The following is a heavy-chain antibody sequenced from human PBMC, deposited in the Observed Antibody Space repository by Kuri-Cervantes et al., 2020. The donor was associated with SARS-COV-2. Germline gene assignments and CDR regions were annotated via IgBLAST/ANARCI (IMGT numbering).Heavy chain of an antibody. V-gene: IGHV3-74*01. Sequence: GESLKISCAAPGFTFSSYWMHWVRQAPGKGLVWVSRINSDGSSTSYADSVKGRFTISRDNAKNTLYLQMNSLRAEDTAVYYCARDPLDFWSAHYYYYMDVWGKGTTVTVSS. J-gene: IGHJ6*03. CDR3: ARDPLDFWSAHYYYYMDV. CDR1: GFTFSSYW. D-gene: IGHD3-3*01. CDR2: INSDGSST.